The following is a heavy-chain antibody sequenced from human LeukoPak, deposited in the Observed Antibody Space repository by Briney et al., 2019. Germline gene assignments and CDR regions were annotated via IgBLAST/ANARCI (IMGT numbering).Heavy chain of an antibody. CDR1: GFTFGTYW. Sequence: GGSLRLSCAASGFTFGTYWMSWVRQAPGKGLEWVATIKQDGSEKYYVDSVKGRFTISRDNAKNSLYLQIDSLGAEDAAVYYCAKESSSYTWDFQHWGQGTLVTVSS. CDR3: AKESSSYTWDFQH. J-gene: IGHJ1*01. V-gene: IGHV3-7*04. CDR2: IKQDGSEK. D-gene: IGHD3-22*01.